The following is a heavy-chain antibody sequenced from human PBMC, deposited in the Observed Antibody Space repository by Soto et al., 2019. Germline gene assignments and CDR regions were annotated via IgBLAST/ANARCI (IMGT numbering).Heavy chain of an antibody. V-gene: IGHV1-2*02. CDR1: GYTFTGYY. CDR3: ARFPPLIKYSSSSETYYYYYGMDV. J-gene: IGHJ6*02. D-gene: IGHD6-6*01. CDR2: INPNSGGT. Sequence: ASVKVSCKASGYTFTGYYMHWVRQAPGQGLEWMGWINPNSGGTNYAQKFQGRVTMTRDTSISTAYMELSRLRSDDTAVYYCARFPPLIKYSSSSETYYYYYGMDVWGQGTTVTVSS.